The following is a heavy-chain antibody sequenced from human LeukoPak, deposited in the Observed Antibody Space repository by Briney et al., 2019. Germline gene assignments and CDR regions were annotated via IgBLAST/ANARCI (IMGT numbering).Heavy chain of an antibody. CDR1: GGSISSYY. J-gene: IGHJ5*02. CDR3: AGENCSGGSCYRENWFDP. CDR2: IYTSGST. V-gene: IGHV4-4*07. D-gene: IGHD2-15*01. Sequence: SETLSLTCTVSGGSISSYYWSWIRQPAGKGLEWIGRIYTSGSTNYNPSLKSRVTMSVDTSKNQFSLKLSSVTAADTAVYYCAGENCSGGSCYRENWFDPWGQGTLVTVSS.